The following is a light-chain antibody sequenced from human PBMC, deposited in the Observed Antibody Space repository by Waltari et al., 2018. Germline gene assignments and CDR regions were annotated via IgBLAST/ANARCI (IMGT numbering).Light chain of an antibody. CDR1: RSDIGNYNY. CDR2: EVT. CDR3: SSYAGSNTGL. Sequence: QAALTQPRSVSGSPGQSVTISCTGPRSDIGNYNYVSWYQQHPGTAPKLMIYEVTKRPSGVSDRFSGSKSGNTASLTISGLQAEDEADYYCSSYAGSNTGLFGGGTRLTVL. V-gene: IGLV2-11*01. J-gene: IGLJ2*01.